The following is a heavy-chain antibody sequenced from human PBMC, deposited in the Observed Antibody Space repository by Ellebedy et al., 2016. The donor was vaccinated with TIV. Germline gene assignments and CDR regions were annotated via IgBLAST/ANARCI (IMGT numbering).Heavy chain of an antibody. J-gene: IGHJ5*02. V-gene: IGHV3-23*01. CDR1: GFTFSSYT. CDR2: ISGSGGST. CDR3: AKGITAAVVEGSLFDP. D-gene: IGHD6-13*01. Sequence: GGSLRLXXAASGFTFSSYTMRWVRQAPGKGLEWVSGISGSGGSTYYADSVKGRFTISRDNSKNTPYLQMNSLRVEDTAVYYCAKGITAAVVEGSLFDPWGQGTLVTVSS.